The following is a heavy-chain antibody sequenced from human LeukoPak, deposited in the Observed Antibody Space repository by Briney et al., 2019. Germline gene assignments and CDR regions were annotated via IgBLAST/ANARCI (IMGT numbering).Heavy chain of an antibody. D-gene: IGHD2-8*02. CDR2: ISYDENSK. J-gene: IGHJ4*02. Sequence: GRSLRLSCAASGFTFNYYAMHWVRQAPGKGLEWVASISYDENSKFYPDSVKGRFTISRDNSKNTLYLQINSLRAEDTAVYYCARDLFVVYPRHYFDYWGQGTLVTVSS. CDR3: ARDLFVVYPRHYFDY. V-gene: IGHV3-30-3*01. CDR1: GFTFNYYA.